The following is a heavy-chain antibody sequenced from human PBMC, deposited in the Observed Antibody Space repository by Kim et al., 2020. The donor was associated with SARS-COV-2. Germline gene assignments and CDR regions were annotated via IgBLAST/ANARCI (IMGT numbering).Heavy chain of an antibody. Sequence: GGSLRLSCAASGFTFSSYWMHWVRQAPGKGLVWVSRINSDGSSTSYADSVKGRFTISRDNAKNTLYLQMNSLRAEDTAVYYCARVLDVGYCTNGVCSAYYYYGMDVWGQGTTVTVSS. V-gene: IGHV3-74*01. D-gene: IGHD2-8*01. CDR3: ARVLDVGYCTNGVCSAYYYYGMDV. CDR1: GFTFSSYW. J-gene: IGHJ6*02. CDR2: INSDGSST.